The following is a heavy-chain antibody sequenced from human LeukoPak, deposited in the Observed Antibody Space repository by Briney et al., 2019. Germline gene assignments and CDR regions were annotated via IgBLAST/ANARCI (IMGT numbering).Heavy chain of an antibody. D-gene: IGHD4-11*01. CDR1: EFTLSNYA. V-gene: IGHV3-30-3*01. Sequence: PGGSLRLSCAASEFTLSNYALHWVRQAPGKGLQWVAVISYDGNTIHYADSVKGRFIISRDTSKNTLYLQMNSLRAEDTAVYYCARSGGLQKFDYWGQGTLVTVSS. CDR2: ISYDGNTI. J-gene: IGHJ4*02. CDR3: ARSGGLQKFDY.